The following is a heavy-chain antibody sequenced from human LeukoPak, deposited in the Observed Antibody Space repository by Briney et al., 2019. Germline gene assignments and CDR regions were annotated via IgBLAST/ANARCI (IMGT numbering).Heavy chain of an antibody. D-gene: IGHD6-13*01. CDR3: ARLVDRSSWPDI. CDR2: IYPGDSDT. Sequence: GESLKISCQSSGYTFTNYWIGWVRQMPGKGLEWMGIIYPGDSDTRYSPSFQGQVTISADKSIGTAFLQWSSLKASDTAMYYCARLVDRSSWPDIWGQGTLVTVSS. V-gene: IGHV5-51*01. CDR1: GYTFTNYW. J-gene: IGHJ4*02.